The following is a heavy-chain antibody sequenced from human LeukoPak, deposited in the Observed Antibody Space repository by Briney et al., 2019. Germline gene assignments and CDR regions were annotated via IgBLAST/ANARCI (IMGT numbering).Heavy chain of an antibody. V-gene: IGHV4-59*08. CDR3: ARHGGYSYGSPFSYFDY. CDR1: GGSISSYY. J-gene: IGHJ4*02. CDR2: IYYSGST. Sequence: SETLSLTCTVSGGSISSYYWSWIRQPPGKGLEWIGYIYYSGSTNYNPSLKSRVTISVDTSKNQFSLKLSSVTAADTAVYYCARHGGYSYGSPFSYFDYWGQGTLVTVSS. D-gene: IGHD5-18*01.